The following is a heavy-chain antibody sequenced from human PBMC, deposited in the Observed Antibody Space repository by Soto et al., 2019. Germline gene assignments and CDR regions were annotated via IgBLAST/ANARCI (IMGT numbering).Heavy chain of an antibody. V-gene: IGHV4-31*03. Sequence: QVQLQESGPGLVKPSQTLSLTCTVSGGSISSGGYYWSWIRQHPGKGLEWIGYIYYSGSTYYNPSLKSRVTLSVDTSKNQFSLKLSSVTAADTAVYYCAREYSSGWYGSWYFDLWGRGTLVTVSS. CDR3: AREYSSGWYGSWYFDL. J-gene: IGHJ2*01. CDR1: GGSISSGGYY. D-gene: IGHD6-19*01. CDR2: IYYSGST.